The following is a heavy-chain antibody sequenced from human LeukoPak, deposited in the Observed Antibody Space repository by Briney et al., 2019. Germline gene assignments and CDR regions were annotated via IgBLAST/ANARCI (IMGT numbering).Heavy chain of an antibody. CDR2: IIPIFGTA. V-gene: IGHV1-69*13. D-gene: IGHD3-10*01. CDR3: ARDPKGTMVRGVFFDY. CDR1: GGTFSSYA. Sequence: SVKVSCKASGGTFSSYAISWVRQAPGQGLEWMRGIIPIFGTANYAQKFQGRVTITADESTSTAYMELSSLRSEDTAVYYCARDPKGTMVRGVFFDYWGQGTLVTVSS. J-gene: IGHJ4*02.